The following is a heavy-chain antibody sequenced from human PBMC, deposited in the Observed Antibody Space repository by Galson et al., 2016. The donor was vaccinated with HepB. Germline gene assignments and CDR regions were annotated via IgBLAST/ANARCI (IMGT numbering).Heavy chain of an antibody. J-gene: IGHJ3*02. V-gene: IGHV3-74*01. CDR1: DLTVSYYW. Sequence: SLRLSCAASDLTVSYYWMHWVRQAPGKGLVWVSHINSDGSSTVYADSVKGRFTISRDNAKNTLYLQMNGLRAEDTAVYYCARDRGKPDAFDIWGQGTMVTVSS. CDR3: ARDRGKPDAFDI. CDR2: INSDGSST.